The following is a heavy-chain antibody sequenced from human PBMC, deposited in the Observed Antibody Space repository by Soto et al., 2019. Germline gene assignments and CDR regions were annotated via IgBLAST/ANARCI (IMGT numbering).Heavy chain of an antibody. D-gene: IGHD6-6*01. Sequence: GGSLRLSCAASGFTFSDYYMSWIRQAPGKGLEWVSYISSSSSYTNYADSVKGRFTISRDNAKNSLYLQMNSLRAEDTAVYYCARDWDSSSGVDYWGQGTLVTVSS. CDR1: GFTFSDYY. CDR3: ARDWDSSSGVDY. CDR2: ISSSSSYT. V-gene: IGHV3-11*06. J-gene: IGHJ4*02.